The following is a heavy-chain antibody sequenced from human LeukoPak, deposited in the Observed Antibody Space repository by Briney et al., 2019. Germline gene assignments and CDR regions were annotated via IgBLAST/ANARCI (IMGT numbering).Heavy chain of an antibody. CDR3: ARDHSYNLKWFDP. Sequence: GASVKVSCKASGYTFTGYYMHWVRQAPGQGLECMGWINPNSGGTNYAQKFQGRVTMIRDTSISTAYMELSRLRSDDTAVYYCARDHSYNLKWFDPWGQGTLVTVSS. J-gene: IGHJ5*02. V-gene: IGHV1-2*02. CDR2: INPNSGGT. D-gene: IGHD1-14*01. CDR1: GYTFTGYY.